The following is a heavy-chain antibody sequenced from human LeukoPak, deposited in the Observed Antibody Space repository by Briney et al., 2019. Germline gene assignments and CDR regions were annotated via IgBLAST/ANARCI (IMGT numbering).Heavy chain of an antibody. CDR3: ARDLGVGARGGSYYFDY. J-gene: IGHJ4*02. D-gene: IGHD1-26*01. CDR2: IIPIFGTA. V-gene: IGHV1-69*05. CDR1: GGTFSSYA. Sequence: SVKVSCKASGGTFSSYAISWVRQAPGQGLEWMGRIIPIFGTANYAQKFQGRVTITTDESASTAYMELSSLRSEDTAVYYCARDLGVGARGGSYYFDYWGQGTLVTVSS.